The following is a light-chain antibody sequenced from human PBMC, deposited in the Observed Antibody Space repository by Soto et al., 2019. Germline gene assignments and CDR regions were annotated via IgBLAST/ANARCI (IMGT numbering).Light chain of an antibody. Sequence: EVVLTQSPDTLSLSPGERATLSCRASQSISSDYLVWYQQKPGQAPRLLIYGASSRATGIPARFSGSGSGTDFTLTISSLQSEDFAVYYCQQYNNWPPSWTFGQGTKVDIK. J-gene: IGKJ1*01. CDR1: QSISSD. CDR3: QQYNNWPPSWT. V-gene: IGKV3D-15*01. CDR2: GAS.